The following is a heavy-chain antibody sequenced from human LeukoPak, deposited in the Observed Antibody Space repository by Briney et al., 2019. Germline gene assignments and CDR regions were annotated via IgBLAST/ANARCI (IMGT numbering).Heavy chain of an antibody. V-gene: IGHV4-39*07. D-gene: IGHD3-10*01. CDR1: GASSSTSSYF. CDR2: FYYSGST. J-gene: IGHJ3*02. Sequence: NASETLSLTCTVSGASSSTSSYFWGWIRQPPGKGLEWIGSFYYSGSTYYNPSLKSRVTISVDTSKNQFSLKLSSVTAADTAVYYCARVPVRGVIISAFDIWGQGTMVTVSS. CDR3: ARVPVRGVIISAFDI.